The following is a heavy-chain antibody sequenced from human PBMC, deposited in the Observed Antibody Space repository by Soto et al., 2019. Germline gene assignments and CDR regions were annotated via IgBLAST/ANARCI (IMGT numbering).Heavy chain of an antibody. Sequence: EVQLVESGGGLVQPGRSLRLSCAASGFSFDDYARHWVRQGPGQGLEWVSGISWDSASIGYAVSVKGRFTISRDNAKNSLYLQMNSLRAEDTALYYCAKTLKEEGYYYYGLDVWGQGTTVTVSS. J-gene: IGHJ6*02. CDR1: GFSFDDYA. V-gene: IGHV3-9*01. CDR3: AKTLKEEGYYYYGLDV. CDR2: ISWDSASI.